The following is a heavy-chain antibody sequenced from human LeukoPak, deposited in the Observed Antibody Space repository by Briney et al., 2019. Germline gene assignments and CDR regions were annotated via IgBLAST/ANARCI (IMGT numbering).Heavy chain of an antibody. CDR3: AKDTAFYYDSSGSIDI. CDR1: GFTFSNFA. J-gene: IGHJ3*02. V-gene: IGHV3-23*01. D-gene: IGHD3-22*01. Sequence: PGGSLRLSCAASGFTFSNFAMSWVRQAPGKGLEWVSVITGRGGATHNADSVKGRFTISRDNSKNTLYLQMNSLRAEDTAVYYGAKDTAFYYDSSGSIDIWGQGTMVTVSS. CDR2: ITGRGGAT.